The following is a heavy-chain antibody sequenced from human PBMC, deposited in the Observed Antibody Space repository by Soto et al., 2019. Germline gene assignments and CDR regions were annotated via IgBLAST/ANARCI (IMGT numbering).Heavy chain of an antibody. J-gene: IGHJ6*02. D-gene: IGHD3-10*01. CDR1: GYTFASYV. Sequence: ASVKVSRKASGYTFASYVINRVRKKTGKGLEWMGIINPSGGSTSYAQKFQGRVTMTRDTSTSTVYMELSSLRSEDTAVYYCARPRITIVRGGIITDYYYGMDVWGQGTTVTVSS. CDR3: ARPRITIVRGGIITDYYYGMDV. CDR2: INPSGGST. V-gene: IGHV1-46*01.